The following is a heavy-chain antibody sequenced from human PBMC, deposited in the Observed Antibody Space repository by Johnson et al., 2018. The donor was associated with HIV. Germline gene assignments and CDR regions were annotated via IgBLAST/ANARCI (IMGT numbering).Heavy chain of an antibody. Sequence: QVQLVESGGGVVQPGRSLRLSCAASGFTFSSYGMYWVRQAPGKGLEWVALISYDGSNEYYADSVKGRFTISRDNSKNTLYLQMNSLRAEDTAVYYCAKDGLGFGDELGAFDIWGQGTMVTVSS. CDR1: GFTFSSYG. V-gene: IGHV3-30*18. CDR3: AKDGLGFGDELGAFDI. J-gene: IGHJ3*02. CDR2: ISYDGSNE. D-gene: IGHD3-10*01.